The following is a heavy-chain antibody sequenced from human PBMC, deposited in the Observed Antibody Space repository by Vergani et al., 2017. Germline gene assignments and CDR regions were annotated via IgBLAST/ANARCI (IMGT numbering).Heavy chain of an antibody. Sequence: QVQLVQSGAEVKKPGASVKVSCKASGYTFTDYYMHWVRQAPGQGLEWMGRINPNSGGTNYAQKFQGRVTMTRDTSISTAYMELSRLGFDDTAVYYCASPLSPVAAVDYWGQGTLVTVSS. CDR3: ASPLSPVAAVDY. J-gene: IGHJ4*02. CDR2: INPNSGGT. CDR1: GYTFTDYY. V-gene: IGHV1-2*06. D-gene: IGHD6-13*01.